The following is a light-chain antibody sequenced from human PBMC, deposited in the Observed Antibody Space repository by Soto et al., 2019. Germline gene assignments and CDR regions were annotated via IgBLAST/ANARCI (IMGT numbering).Light chain of an antibody. V-gene: IGLV2-14*03. CDR2: EVS. J-gene: IGLJ1*01. CDR1: SSDVGAYDY. Sequence: ALTQPGSVSGSPGQSITISCPGTSSDVGAYDYVSWYQQHPDKAPKLMIYEVSHRPSGVSNRFYGSKSVNTATLTISGLQAEDEADYYCSSYTSSSTRVFGTGTKVTVL. CDR3: SSYTSSSTRV.